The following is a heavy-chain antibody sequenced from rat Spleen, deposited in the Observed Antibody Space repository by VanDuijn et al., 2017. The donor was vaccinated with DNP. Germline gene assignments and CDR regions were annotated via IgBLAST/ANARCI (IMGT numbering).Heavy chain of an antibody. J-gene: IGHJ4*01. Sequence: EVHLVESGGGLVQPGRSMKLSCAASGFTFSNYHMAWVRQAPKRGLEWVATIIYDGSSTYYRDSVKGRFTISRDNAKSTLYLQMNSLRSEDTATYYCAKDRLGGYAMDAWGQGTSVTVSS. V-gene: IGHV5-7*01. CDR3: AKDRLGGYAMDA. D-gene: IGHD5-1*01. CDR2: IIYDGSST. CDR1: GFTFSNYH.